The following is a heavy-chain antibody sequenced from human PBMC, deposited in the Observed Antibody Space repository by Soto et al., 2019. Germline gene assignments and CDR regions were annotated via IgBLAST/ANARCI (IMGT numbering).Heavy chain of an antibody. Sequence: GASVKVSCKASGGTFSSYAISWVRQAPGQGLEWMGGIIPIFGTANYAQKFQGRVTITADESTSTAYMELSSLRSEDTAVYYCAAGFWSGYSPNWFDPWGQGTLVTVSS. J-gene: IGHJ5*02. CDR2: IIPIFGTA. D-gene: IGHD3-3*01. CDR3: AAGFWSGYSPNWFDP. CDR1: GGTFSSYA. V-gene: IGHV1-69*13.